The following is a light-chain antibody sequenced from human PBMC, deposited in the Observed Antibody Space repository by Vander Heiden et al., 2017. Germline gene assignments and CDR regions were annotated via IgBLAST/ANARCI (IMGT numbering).Light chain of an antibody. V-gene: IGKV3-11*01. CDR1: QSVSTY. J-gene: IGKJ4*01. CDR2: DAS. Sequence: IFLTQSPATLSLSPGERATPSCRASQSVSTYLAWYQQKPGQAPRLLIYDASNRATGIPARFSGGGSGTDFTLTISSLEPEDFAVYFCQQRSSSPLTFGGGTKVEIK. CDR3: QQRSSSPLT.